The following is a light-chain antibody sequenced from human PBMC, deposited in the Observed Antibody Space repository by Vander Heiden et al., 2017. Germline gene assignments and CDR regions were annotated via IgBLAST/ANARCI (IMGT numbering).Light chain of an antibody. CDR2: GAS. J-gene: IGKJ4*01. CDR1: QSVSSSH. Sequence: EIVLTQSPGTLSLSPGERATLSCRASQSVSSSHLAWYQQKPGQAPRLLSYGASSRATGIPDRFSGSGSGTDFTLTISRLDPEDFAVYYCQQYGSSPSLTFGGGTKVEIK. CDR3: QQYGSSPSLT. V-gene: IGKV3-20*01.